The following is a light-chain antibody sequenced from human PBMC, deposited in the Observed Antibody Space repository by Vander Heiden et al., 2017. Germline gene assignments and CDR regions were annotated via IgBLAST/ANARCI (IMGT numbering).Light chain of an antibody. J-gene: IGKJ1*01. CDR1: QSVSSSY. CDR2: GAS. CDR3: HLDCNSPQT. V-gene: IGKV3-20*01. Sequence: EIVLTQSPGTLSLSPGERATLSCRASQSVSSSYVAWYQQKPGQAPRLLIYGASSRATGIPDRFRGSGSGTDFTLTISILEPEDFAVYYCHLDCNSPQTFGQGTKVEIK.